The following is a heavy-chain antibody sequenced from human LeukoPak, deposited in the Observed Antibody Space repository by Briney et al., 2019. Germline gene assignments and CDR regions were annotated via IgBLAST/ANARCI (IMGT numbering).Heavy chain of an antibody. CDR2: IKQDGSEK. J-gene: IGHJ6*02. Sequence: GGSLRLSCTASEFTFSSYWMSWVRQAPGKGLEWVANIKQDGSEKDYVDSVKGRFTISRDNAKNSLYLQMNSLRAEDTAVYYCARYCGGDCYGMDVWGQGTTVTVSS. CDR3: ARYCGGDCYGMDV. V-gene: IGHV3-7*01. CDR1: EFTFSSYW. D-gene: IGHD2-21*01.